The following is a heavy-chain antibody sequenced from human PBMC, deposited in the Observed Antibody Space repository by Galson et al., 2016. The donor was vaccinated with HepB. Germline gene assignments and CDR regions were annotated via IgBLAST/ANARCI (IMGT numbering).Heavy chain of an antibody. V-gene: IGHV3-11*01. CDR1: GFTFSDYY. Sequence: SLRLSCAASGFTFSDYYMSWIRQAPGKGLEWVSYISSSGTTIYYTDSVKGRFTISRDNAKSSLYLQMNSLRAEDTALYYCARDGSGWGIDYWGQGTLVTVSS. CDR2: ISSSGTTI. D-gene: IGHD3-10*01. J-gene: IGHJ4*02. CDR3: ARDGSGWGIDY.